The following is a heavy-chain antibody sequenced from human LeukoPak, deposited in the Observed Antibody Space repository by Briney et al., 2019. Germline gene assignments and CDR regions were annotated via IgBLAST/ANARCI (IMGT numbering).Heavy chain of an antibody. J-gene: IGHJ4*02. Sequence: GGSLRLSCAASGFSFSRSYMNWVRQAPGKGLEWVSAISGSGGSTYYADSVKGRFTISRDNSKNTLYLQMNSLRAEDTAVYYCARGPGLAVTGTDWGQGTLVTVSS. CDR2: ISGSGGST. CDR1: GFSFSRSY. CDR3: ARGPGLAVTGTD. V-gene: IGHV3-23*01. D-gene: IGHD6-19*01.